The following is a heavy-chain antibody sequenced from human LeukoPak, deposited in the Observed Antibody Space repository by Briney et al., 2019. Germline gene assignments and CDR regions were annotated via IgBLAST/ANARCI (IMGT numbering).Heavy chain of an antibody. CDR3: AGNSSGWYEDY. Sequence: GGSLRLSCAASGFTFSSYWMPWVRQAPGKGLVWVSRINSDGSSTNYADSVKGRFTISRDNAKNTLYLQMNSLRVEDTAVYYCAGNSSGWYEDYWGQGTLVTVSS. CDR1: GFTFSSYW. D-gene: IGHD6-19*01. CDR2: INSDGSST. J-gene: IGHJ4*02. V-gene: IGHV3-74*01.